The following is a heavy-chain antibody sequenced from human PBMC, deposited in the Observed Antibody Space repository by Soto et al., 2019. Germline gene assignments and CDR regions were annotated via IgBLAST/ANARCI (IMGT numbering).Heavy chain of an antibody. CDR3: SKHIVVVPAATYYYYYYMDV. Sequence: PGGSLRLSCAASGFTFSSFGMHWVRQAPGKGLEWVAVIWYDGSNKYYADSVKGRFTISRDNSKNTLYLQMNSLRAEDTAVYYCSKHIVVVPAATYYYYYYMDVWGKGTTVTVSS. CDR2: IWYDGSNK. D-gene: IGHD2-2*01. J-gene: IGHJ6*03. V-gene: IGHV3-33*06. CDR1: GFTFSSFG.